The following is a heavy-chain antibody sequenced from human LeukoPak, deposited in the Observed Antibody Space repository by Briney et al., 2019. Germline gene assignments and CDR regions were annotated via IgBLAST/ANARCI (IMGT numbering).Heavy chain of an antibody. CDR1: GSTFGDYA. J-gene: IGHJ4*02. D-gene: IGHD3-10*01. V-gene: IGHV3-49*03. Sequence: GGSLRLSCTASGSTFGDYAMSWFRQAPGKGLEWVGYIRSKAYGGTTEYAASVKGRFTISRDDSKSIAYLQMNSLKTEDTAVYYCTRRWYYSEPDDYWGQGTLVTVSS. CDR3: TRRWYYSEPDDY. CDR2: IRSKAYGGTT.